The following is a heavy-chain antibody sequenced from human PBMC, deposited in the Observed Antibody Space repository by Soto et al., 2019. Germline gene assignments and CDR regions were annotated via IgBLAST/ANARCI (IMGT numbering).Heavy chain of an antibody. V-gene: IGHV3-11*01. CDR2: IDTSGTKI. D-gene: IGHD3-3*01. Sequence: QVQLVESGGDLVKPGGSLRLSCAASGYTFSDYYMSWIRQAPGKGLXXISYIDTSGTKIYYADSVKGRFTITRDNAKNSLYLEMNSLRDEDTAVYYCASHYDMWSGYLSPVDYWGQGTLVTVSS. CDR1: GYTFSDYY. J-gene: IGHJ4*02. CDR3: ASHYDMWSGYLSPVDY.